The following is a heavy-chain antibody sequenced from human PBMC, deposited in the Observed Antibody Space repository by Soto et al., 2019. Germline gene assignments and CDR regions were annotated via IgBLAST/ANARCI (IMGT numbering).Heavy chain of an antibody. CDR1: GFTFSSYA. V-gene: IGHV3-30-3*01. D-gene: IGHD5-12*01. CDR2: ISYDGSKK. Sequence: QVQLVESGGGVVQPGRSLRLSCAASGFTFSSYAMHWVRQAPGKGLEWVAVISYDGSKKYYADSVKGRFTISRDNYKNTLYLQINSLRAEDTSVYYCARGSGYESDRVDYWGQGTLVTVSS. CDR3: ARGSGYESDRVDY. J-gene: IGHJ4*02.